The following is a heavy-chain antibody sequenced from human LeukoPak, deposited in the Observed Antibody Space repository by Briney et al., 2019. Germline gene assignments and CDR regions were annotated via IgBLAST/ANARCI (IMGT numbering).Heavy chain of an antibody. J-gene: IGHJ4*02. V-gene: IGHV4-61*02. D-gene: IGHD3-22*01. CDR2: IYTSGST. CDR1: DNSISSGDNY. Sequence: SETLSLTCTVSDNSISSGDNYWSWIRQPAGKGLEWIGRIYTSGSTNYNPSLKSRVTISGDTSKNQFSLRLSSVTAADTAAYYCARDRRNYDSSGYSDYYFDYWGQGTLVTVSS. CDR3: ARDRRNYDSSGYSDYYFDY.